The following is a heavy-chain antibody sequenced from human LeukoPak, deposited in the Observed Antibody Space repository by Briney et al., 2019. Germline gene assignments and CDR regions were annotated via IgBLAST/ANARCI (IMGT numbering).Heavy chain of an antibody. CDR1: GGSISSYY. Sequence: SETLSLTCTVSGGSISSYYWSWIRQPPGKGLEWIGYIYYSGSTNYNPSLKSRVTISVDTSKNQFSLKLSSVTAADTAVYYCARNYDYWGQGTLVTVSS. J-gene: IGHJ4*02. CDR3: ARNYDY. CDR2: IYYSGST. D-gene: IGHD1-7*01. V-gene: IGHV4-59*01.